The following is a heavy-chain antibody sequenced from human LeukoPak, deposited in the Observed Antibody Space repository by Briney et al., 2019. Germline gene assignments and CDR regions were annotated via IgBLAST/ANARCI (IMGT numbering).Heavy chain of an antibody. CDR1: GVSISSRSYY. D-gene: IGHD2-15*01. CDR3: ARGLSAIVY. Sequence: SETLSLTCTVSGVSISSRSYYRGWIRQPPGKGLEWIGSIYYSGNIYYNPSLKSRVTISVDTSKNQFSLKLSSVTAADTAVYYCARGLSAIVYWGQGTLVTVSS. CDR2: IYYSGNI. V-gene: IGHV4-39*01. J-gene: IGHJ4*02.